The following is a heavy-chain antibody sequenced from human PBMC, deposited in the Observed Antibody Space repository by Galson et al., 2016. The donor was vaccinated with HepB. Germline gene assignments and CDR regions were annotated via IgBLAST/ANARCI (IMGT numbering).Heavy chain of an antibody. CDR2: IRSSSLDT. J-gene: IGHJ4*02. D-gene: IGHD6-19*01. V-gene: IGHV3-11*06. CDR1: EFRFSDFY. Sequence: SLRLSCAASEFRFSDFYMSWIRQAPGKGLEWVSYIRSSSLDTNYADSVKGRFTISRDNGKNSLTLQMNRLRAEDTAVYYCAREGSGFGFYYFDSWGQGTLVTVSS. CDR3: AREGSGFGFYYFDS.